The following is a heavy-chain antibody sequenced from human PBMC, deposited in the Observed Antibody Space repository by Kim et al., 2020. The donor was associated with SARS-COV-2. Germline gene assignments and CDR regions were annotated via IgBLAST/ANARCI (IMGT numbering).Heavy chain of an antibody. Sequence: ASVKVSCKASGYTFTGYYMHWVRQAPGQGLEWMGWINPNSGGTNYAQKFQGWVTMTRDTSISTAYMELSRLRSDDTAVYYCARAAGRDGYNSWFDPWGQGTLVTVSS. CDR2: INPNSGGT. V-gene: IGHV1-2*04. CDR1: GYTFTGYY. D-gene: IGHD6-13*01. CDR3: ARAAGRDGYNSWFDP. J-gene: IGHJ5*02.